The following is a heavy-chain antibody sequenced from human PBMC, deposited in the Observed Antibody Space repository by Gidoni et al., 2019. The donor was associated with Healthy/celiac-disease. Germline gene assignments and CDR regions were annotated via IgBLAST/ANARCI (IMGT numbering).Heavy chain of an antibody. D-gene: IGHD6-25*01. J-gene: IGHJ4*02. Sequence: EVQLVESGGGLVQPGGSLRLSCAASGFTFSSYAMHWVRQAPGKGLEYVSAISSNGGSTYYANSVKGRFTISRDNSKNTLYLQMGSLRAEDMAVYYCARAAAGFFDYWGQGTLVTVSS. CDR3: ARAAAGFFDY. V-gene: IGHV3-64*01. CDR2: ISSNGGST. CDR1: GFTFSSYA.